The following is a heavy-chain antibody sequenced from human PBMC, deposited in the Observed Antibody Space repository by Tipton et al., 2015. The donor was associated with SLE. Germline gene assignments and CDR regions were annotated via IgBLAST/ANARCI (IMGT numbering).Heavy chain of an antibody. V-gene: IGHV4-34*01. CDR3: AMSSGRYWGAFDY. D-gene: IGHD1-26*01. CDR2: INHSGST. CDR1: GGSSNAYY. Sequence: LRLSCAVYGGSSNAYYWAWIRQPPGKGLEWIGEINHSGSTNYNPSLKSRVTTSLDTSKNQVSLKLKSVTAADTAVYYCAMSSGRYWGAFDYWGQGTLVTVSS. J-gene: IGHJ4*02.